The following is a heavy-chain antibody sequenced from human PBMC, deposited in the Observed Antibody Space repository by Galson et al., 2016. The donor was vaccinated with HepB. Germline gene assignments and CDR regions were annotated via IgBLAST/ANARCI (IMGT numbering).Heavy chain of an antibody. CDR3: ATGGGRRSKYYGMDV. CDR1: GFTFSSYW. V-gene: IGHV3-74*01. CDR2: INSDGTST. J-gene: IGHJ6*02. D-gene: IGHD1-26*01. Sequence: SLRLSCAASGFTFSSYWMHWVRQAPGKGLVWASGINSDGTSTTYADSVKGRFTISRDNAKNTLYLQMNSLSAEDTAVYYCATGGGRRSKYYGMDVWGHGTMVTVSS.